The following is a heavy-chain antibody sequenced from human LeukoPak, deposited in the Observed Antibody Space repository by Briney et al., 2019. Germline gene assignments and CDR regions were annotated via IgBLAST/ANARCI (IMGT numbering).Heavy chain of an antibody. D-gene: IGHD5-18*01. CDR2: INHSGST. CDR3: ARAFGYSYGYHYYYYGMDV. Sequence: SETLSLTCAVYGGSFSGYYWSWIRQPPGKGLEWIGEINHSGSTNYNPSLKSRVTISVDTSKNQFSLELSSVTAADTAVYYCARAFGYSYGYHYYYYGMDVWGQGTTVTVSS. CDR1: GGSFSGYY. J-gene: IGHJ6*02. V-gene: IGHV4-34*01.